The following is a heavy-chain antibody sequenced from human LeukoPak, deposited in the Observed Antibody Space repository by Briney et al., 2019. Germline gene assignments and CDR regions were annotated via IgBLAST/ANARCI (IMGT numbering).Heavy chain of an antibody. CDR2: IRSKAYGGTT. J-gene: IGHJ3*02. CDR3: TSERWLQFVNAFDI. V-gene: IGHV3-49*03. CDR1: GFTFGGYA. D-gene: IGHD5-24*01. Sequence: PGGSLRLSCTASGFTFGGYAMSWFRQAPGKGLEWVGFIRSKAYGGTTEYAASVKGRFTISRDDSKSIAYLQMNSLKTEDTAVYYCTSERWLQFVNAFDIWGQGTMVTVSS.